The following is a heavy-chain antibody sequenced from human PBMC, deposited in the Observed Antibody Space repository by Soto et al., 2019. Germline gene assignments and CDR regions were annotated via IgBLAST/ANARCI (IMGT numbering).Heavy chain of an antibody. J-gene: IGHJ6*03. D-gene: IGHD3-16*01. V-gene: IGHV3-23*01. CDR1: GFTVSSYA. Sequence: EVQLLESGGGLVQPGGSLRLSCAASGFTVSSYAMSWVRQAPGKGLEWVSAISGSGSTYSADSVKGRFTISRDSSKNTVYLEMNSLRAEDTAVDYCAKALRFTFTTGYYMDVWGRGTTVTVSS. CDR3: AKALRFTFTTGYYMDV. CDR2: ISGSGST.